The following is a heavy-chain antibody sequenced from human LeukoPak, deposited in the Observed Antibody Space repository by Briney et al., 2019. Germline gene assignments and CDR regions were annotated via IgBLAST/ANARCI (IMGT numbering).Heavy chain of an antibody. CDR3: GRGVRSGSRYGMDV. Sequence: SETLSLTCAVYGGSFSGYYWSWIRQPPGKGLEWSGEINHSGSTNYNPSLKSRVTISVDTSKNQFSLKLSSVTAADTAVYYCGRGVRSGSRYGMDVWGQGTTATVSS. D-gene: IGHD3-3*01. CDR1: GGSFSGYY. J-gene: IGHJ6*02. V-gene: IGHV4-34*01. CDR2: INHSGST.